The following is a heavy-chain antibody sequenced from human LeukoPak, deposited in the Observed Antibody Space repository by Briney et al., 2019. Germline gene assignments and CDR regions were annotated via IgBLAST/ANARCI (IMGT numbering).Heavy chain of an antibody. V-gene: IGHV3-53*01. J-gene: IGHJ3*02. CDR1: GFTVSSNY. Sequence: PGGSLRLSGAASGFTVSSNYMSWVRQAPGKGLEWVSVIYSGGSTYYADSVKGRFTISRDNSKNTLYLQMNSLRAEDTAVYYCAREAPYYYDSSGYYSYDAFDIWGQGTMVTVSS. D-gene: IGHD3-22*01. CDR3: AREAPYYYDSSGYYSYDAFDI. CDR2: IYSGGST.